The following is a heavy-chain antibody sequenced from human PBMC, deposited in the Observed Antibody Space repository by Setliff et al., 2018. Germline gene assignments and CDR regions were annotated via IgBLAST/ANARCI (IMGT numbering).Heavy chain of an antibody. Sequence: LSLTCAASGFTFSSNYMSWVRQAPGKGLEWVSVIYSGGNTYYADSVKGRFTISRDNSKNTLYLQMNSLRAEDTAVYYCARGGRGLIYNWGQGTQVTVSS. CDR2: IYSGGNT. V-gene: IGHV3-66*02. D-gene: IGHD2-21*01. J-gene: IGHJ4*02. CDR1: GFTFSSNY. CDR3: ARGGRGLIYN.